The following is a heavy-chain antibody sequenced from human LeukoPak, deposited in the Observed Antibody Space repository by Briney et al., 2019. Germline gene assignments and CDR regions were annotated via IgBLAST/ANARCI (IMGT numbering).Heavy chain of an antibody. D-gene: IGHD4-17*01. V-gene: IGHV3-30*02. Sequence: GGSLRLSCAASGFTFSGYGMHWVRQAPGKGLEWVAFIRYDGSNKYYADSVKGRFTISRDNSKNTLYLQMNSLRAEDTAVYYCAKDRYGDYDYYYYMDVWGKGTTVTVSS. CDR1: GFTFSGYG. J-gene: IGHJ6*03. CDR2: IRYDGSNK. CDR3: AKDRYGDYDYYYYMDV.